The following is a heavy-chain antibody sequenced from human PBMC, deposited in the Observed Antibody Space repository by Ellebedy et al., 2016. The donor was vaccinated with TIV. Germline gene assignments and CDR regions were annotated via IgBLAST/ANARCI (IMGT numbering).Heavy chain of an antibody. CDR2: ISFDGRAV. CDR3: AKGGGSCCFEV. V-gene: IGHV3-30*04. Sequence: GGSLRLXXAASGFTFSSSTMHWVRQAPGWGLDWVAGISFDGRAVHFADSVKGRFTISRDNSNNTLYLQMNSLRAEDTAVYYCAKGGGSCCFEVWGQGTLVTVSS. J-gene: IGHJ4*02. CDR1: GFTFSSST. D-gene: IGHD2-15*01.